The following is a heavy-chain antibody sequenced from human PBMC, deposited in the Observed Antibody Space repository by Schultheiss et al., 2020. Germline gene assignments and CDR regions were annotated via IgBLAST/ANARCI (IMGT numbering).Heavy chain of an antibody. D-gene: IGHD3-10*01. J-gene: IGHJ4*02. V-gene: IGHV3-23*01. CDR2: ISGSGGST. CDR3: ARPLWFGESGTDY. Sequence: GGSLRLSCAASGFTFSDYHMSWIRQAPGKGLEWVSTISGSGGSTYYADSVKGRFTISRDNSKNTLYLQMNSLRDEDTAVYYCARPLWFGESGTDYWGQGTLVTVSS. CDR1: GFTFSDYH.